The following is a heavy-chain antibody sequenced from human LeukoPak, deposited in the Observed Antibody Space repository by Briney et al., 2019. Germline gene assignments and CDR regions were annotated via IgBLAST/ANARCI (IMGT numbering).Heavy chain of an antibody. D-gene: IGHD6-19*01. CDR1: GFTFTTYS. V-gene: IGHV1-3*01. CDR2: INAANGNT. CDR3: VRGPPTRVAVAPTFAP. J-gene: IGHJ5*02. Sequence: ASVKVSCKTSGFTFTTYSMHWVRQAPGERLEWMGWINAANGNTQYSQKFQGRVTITRDTSASTAYMELSSLRSEDTAVYYCVRGPPTRVAVAPTFAPWGQGPLVPVPS.